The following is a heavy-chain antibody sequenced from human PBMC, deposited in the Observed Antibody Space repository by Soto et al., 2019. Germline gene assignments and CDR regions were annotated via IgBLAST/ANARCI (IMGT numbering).Heavy chain of an antibody. CDR1: GFTFSTAW. D-gene: IGHD3-10*01. CDR3: TYLHYEH. Sequence: EVLVVESGGGLVEPGGSLRLSCATSGFTFSTAWMTCVRQAPGKGLEWVGYIKSRIDGGTADYAAPVKGRFTISRDDSKNTLYLQMNSLKSEDTAVYYCTYLHYEHWGQGTLVTVSS. V-gene: IGHV3-15*01. CDR2: IKSRIDGGTA. J-gene: IGHJ1*01.